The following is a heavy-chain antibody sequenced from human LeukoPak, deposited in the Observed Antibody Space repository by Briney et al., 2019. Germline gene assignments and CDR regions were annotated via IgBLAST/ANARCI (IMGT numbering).Heavy chain of an antibody. CDR3: ARQADSNWLDS. V-gene: IGHV1-2*02. J-gene: IGHJ5*01. D-gene: IGHD2-15*01. CDR1: GYTFTGYY. Sequence: ASVKVSCKASGYTFTGYYMHWVRQAPGQGLEWMGWINPNSGSTKYAQKFQGRVTMTRDTSISTAYMELSRLRSDDSAVFYCARQADSNWLDSWGQGTLVTVSS. CDR2: INPNSGST.